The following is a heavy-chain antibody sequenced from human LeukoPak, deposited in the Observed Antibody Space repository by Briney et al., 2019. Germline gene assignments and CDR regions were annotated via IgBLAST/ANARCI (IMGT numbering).Heavy chain of an antibody. V-gene: IGHV3-74*01. CDR3: ARGNSGSSGLWDS. D-gene: IGHD1-26*01. CDR2: INPYGSST. Sequence: PGGSLRLSCAASGFTFSSYWMHWVRQAPGKGLVWVSRINPYGSSTNYADSVKGRFTISRDSARNTVYLQMNSLRADDTAVYYCARGNSGSSGLWDSWGQGTLVTVSS. J-gene: IGHJ4*02. CDR1: GFTFSSYW.